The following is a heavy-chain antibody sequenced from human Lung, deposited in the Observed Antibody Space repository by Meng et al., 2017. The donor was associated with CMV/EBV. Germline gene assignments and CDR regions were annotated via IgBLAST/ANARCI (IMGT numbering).Heavy chain of an antibody. V-gene: IGHV6-1*01. CDR2: TYYRSKWYH. Sequence: QVRLQPSGPGLVKPSQPLSLTCAISGDIVSSNSAAWHWIRQSPSRGLEWLGRTYYRSKWYHEYAVSVKSRITISPDTPKNQFSLQLNSMTPEDTAVYYCARGINGGCGDWGQGTLVTVSS. J-gene: IGHJ4*02. D-gene: IGHD4-23*01. CDR1: GDIVSSNSAA. CDR3: ARGINGGCGD.